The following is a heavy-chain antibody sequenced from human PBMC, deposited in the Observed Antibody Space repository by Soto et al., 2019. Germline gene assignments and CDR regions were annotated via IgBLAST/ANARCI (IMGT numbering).Heavy chain of an antibody. CDR2: IHHSGNA. CDR3: AGDNVVVNPIRYYHYGMDV. V-gene: IGHV4-34*01. CDR1: GGPFSRYY. D-gene: IGHD2-15*01. J-gene: IGHJ6*02. Sequence: SETLSLTCGVHGGPFSRYYWTWIRQTPGKGLEWIGEIHHSGNANYNPALQSRVSLSVDTSKNQFSLKLTSVTVADTATYYCAGDNVVVNPIRYYHYGMDVWGQGTTVTVSS.